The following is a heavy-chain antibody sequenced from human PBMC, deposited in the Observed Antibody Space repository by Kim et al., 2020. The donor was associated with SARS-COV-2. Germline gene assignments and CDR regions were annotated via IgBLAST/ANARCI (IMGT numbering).Heavy chain of an antibody. CDR3: ASGSWIQLWLWWY. V-gene: IGHV4-39*01. Sequence: SETLSLTCTVSGGSISSSSYYWGWIRQPPGKGLEWIGSIYYSGSTYYNPSLKSRVTISVDTSKNQFSLKLSSVTAADTAVYYCASGSWIQLWLWWYWGQGTLVTVSS. J-gene: IGHJ4*02. CDR2: IYYSGST. D-gene: IGHD5-18*01. CDR1: GGSISSSSYY.